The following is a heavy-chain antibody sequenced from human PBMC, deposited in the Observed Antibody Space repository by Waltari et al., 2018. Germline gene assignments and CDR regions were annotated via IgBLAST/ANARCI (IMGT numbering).Heavy chain of an antibody. CDR3: ARAGRGWWHDY. J-gene: IGHJ4*02. Sequence: QVQLQQWGAGLLKPSETLSLTCAVYGGSFSGYYWSWIRQPPGKGLEWIGEINHSGSTNYNPSLKSRVTISVDTSKNQFSLKLSSVTAADTAVYYCARAGRGWWHDYWGQGTLVTVSS. D-gene: IGHD2-15*01. CDR2: INHSGST. CDR1: GGSFSGYY. V-gene: IGHV4-34*01.